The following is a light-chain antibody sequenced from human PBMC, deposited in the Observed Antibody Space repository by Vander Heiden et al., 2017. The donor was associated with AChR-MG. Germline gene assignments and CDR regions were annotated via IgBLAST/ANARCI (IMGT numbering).Light chain of an antibody. CDR1: STNVGSNT. Sequence: QSVLTQPPSASGPPGPRVTISCSGSSTNVGSNTGNWYQQLPGTAAKLLIYSNNQRPSGVPDRFSGSKYGTSASLAISGLQSEDEADYYCAAWDDSLNARVFGGGTKLTVL. J-gene: IGLJ2*01. CDR3: AAWDDSLNARV. V-gene: IGLV1-44*01. CDR2: SNN.